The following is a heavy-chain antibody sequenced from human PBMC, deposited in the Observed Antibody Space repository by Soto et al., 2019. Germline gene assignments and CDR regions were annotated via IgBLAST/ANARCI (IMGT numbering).Heavy chain of an antibody. CDR1: GFTFSSYY. D-gene: IGHD3-22*01. CDR2: ITSGGST. Sequence: PGGSLRLSCAASGFTFSSYYMHWVRQAPGKGLEWAAAITSGGSTYYADSVKGRFTISRDNSKNTLYLQMNSLRAEDTAVYYCAKDWYYYDSRAQDYWCQGPLVTVST. V-gene: IGHV3-23*01. CDR3: AKDWYYYDSRAQDY. J-gene: IGHJ4*02.